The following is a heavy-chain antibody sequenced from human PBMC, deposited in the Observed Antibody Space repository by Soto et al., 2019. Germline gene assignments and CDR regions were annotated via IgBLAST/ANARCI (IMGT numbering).Heavy chain of an antibody. CDR3: ARATYYYDSSGYPGPYFDY. V-gene: IGHV4-30-4*01. D-gene: IGHD3-22*01. Sequence: QVQLQESGPGLVKPSQTLSLTCTVSGGAIKSGDYYWSWIRQSPGKGLEWIGYIYYSGTTYYNPSLKSRVTILVVMSKNQFSLNLSSVTAADTAVYYCARATYYYDSSGYPGPYFDYWGRGTLVTVSS. CDR2: IYYSGTT. CDR1: GGAIKSGDYY. J-gene: IGHJ4*02.